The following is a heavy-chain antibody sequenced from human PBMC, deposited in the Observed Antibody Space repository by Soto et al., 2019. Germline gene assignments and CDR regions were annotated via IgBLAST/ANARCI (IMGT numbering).Heavy chain of an antibody. Sequence: QITLKESGPALVKPTQTLTLTCTFSGFSVSTSGVGVAWIRQPPGTALDWLALIYWDDDKRYSPFLQSRVTITKDTAKNQVVLTITNIDPVDPATYYCEHKGGRGAGMDVWGQGTTVTVSS. V-gene: IGHV2-5*02. D-gene: IGHD2-15*01. CDR1: GFSVSTSGVG. J-gene: IGHJ6*02. CDR3: EHKGGRGAGMDV. CDR2: IYWDDDK.